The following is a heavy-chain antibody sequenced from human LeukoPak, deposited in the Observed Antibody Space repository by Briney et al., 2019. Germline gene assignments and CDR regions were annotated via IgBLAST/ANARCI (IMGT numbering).Heavy chain of an antibody. D-gene: IGHD2-2*01. CDR2: IYHSGTT. CDR1: GFAFSSYT. J-gene: IGHJ4*02. V-gene: IGHV4-4*02. CDR3: ANKVYCSTTSCYPAGY. Sequence: GSLRLSCAASGFAFSSYTINWVRQAPGKGLEWIGEIYHSGTTNYNPSLKSRVTISFDTSKNQFSLNLRSVTAADTAVYYCANKVYCSTTSCYPAGYWGQGTLVTVSS.